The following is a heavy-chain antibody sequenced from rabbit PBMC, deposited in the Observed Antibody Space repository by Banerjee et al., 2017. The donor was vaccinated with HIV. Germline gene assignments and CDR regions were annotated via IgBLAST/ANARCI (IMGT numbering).Heavy chain of an antibody. V-gene: IGHV1S39*01. J-gene: IGHJ2*01. CDR2: IDPVFGST. D-gene: IGHD1-1*01. CDR3: ARGGVASTGYTFAFDP. CDR1: GFDFSSYYM. Sequence: QEQLKESGGGLVQPGGSLKLSCKASGFDFSSYYMSWVRQAPGKGLEWIGYIDPVFGSTYYASWVNGRFTISKTSSTTVTLQMTSLTAADTATYFCARGGVASTGYTFAFDPWGPGTLVTVS.